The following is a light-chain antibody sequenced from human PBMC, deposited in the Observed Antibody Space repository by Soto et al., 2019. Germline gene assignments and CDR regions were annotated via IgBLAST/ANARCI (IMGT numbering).Light chain of an antibody. CDR2: AAS. CDR1: QSISGF. Sequence: DIQMTQSPSSLSASVGDRVTITCRASQSISGFLNWYQQKPGKATKLLIYAASTLQSGIPSRFGGSESGADCALTSNSLQPEDFASYYCQQSYSTPWTLGQGTKGDIK. CDR3: QQSYSTPWT. V-gene: IGKV1-39*01. J-gene: IGKJ1*01.